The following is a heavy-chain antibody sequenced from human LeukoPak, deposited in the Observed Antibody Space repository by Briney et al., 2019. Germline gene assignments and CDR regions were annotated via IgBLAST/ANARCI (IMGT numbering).Heavy chain of an antibody. D-gene: IGHD3-10*01. CDR1: GFTFSSYS. CDR3: ARDPGSAGL. V-gene: IGHV3-21*01. Sequence: GGSLRLSCAASGFTFSSYSMNWVRQAPGNGLEWVSSITSSSSYIYYADSVKGRFTISRDDAKNSLYLQMNSLRAEDTAVYYCARDPGSAGLWGQGTLVTVSS. CDR2: ITSSSSYI. J-gene: IGHJ4*02.